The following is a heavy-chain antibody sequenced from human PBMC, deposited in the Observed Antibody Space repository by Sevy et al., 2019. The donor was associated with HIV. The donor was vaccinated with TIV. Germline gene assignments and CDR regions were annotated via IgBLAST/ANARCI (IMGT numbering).Heavy chain of an antibody. CDR1: GYTITTYY. Sequence: ASVKVSCKASGYTITTYYMHWVRQAPGQGLEWMGIINPSGGDTDYAQKFQGRVTLTTDTSTSTDYMELSSLKSEDTAVYYCAREKLFKFFDYWGQGTLVTVSS. CDR3: AREKLFKFFDY. V-gene: IGHV1-46*01. D-gene: IGHD2-15*01. J-gene: IGHJ4*02. CDR2: INPSGGDT.